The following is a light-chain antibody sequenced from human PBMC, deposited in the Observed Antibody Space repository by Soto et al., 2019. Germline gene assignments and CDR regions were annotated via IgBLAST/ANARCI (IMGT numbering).Light chain of an antibody. CDR1: QSVSGN. CDR2: GAS. V-gene: IGKV3-15*01. CDR3: QQYNNWPPWT. Sequence: EIVMTQSPATLSVSPGDRATLSCRASQSVSGNLAWYQQKPGQAPRLLIYGASTRATGIPARFSGSGSGTEFTLNISSLQSEDFAVYYCQQYNNWPPWTFGQGTKVEIK. J-gene: IGKJ1*01.